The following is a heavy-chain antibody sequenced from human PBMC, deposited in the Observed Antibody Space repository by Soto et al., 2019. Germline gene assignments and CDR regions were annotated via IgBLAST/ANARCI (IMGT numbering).Heavy chain of an antibody. Sequence: SETLSLTCTVSGGSISSGGYYWTWIRQHPEKGLEWIGNIYFRGNTYYSPPLESRLTISVDTSKNQFSLKLTSVTAADTAVYYCAREGGSYDSGGYLIRGAFDIWGQGTMVTVSS. J-gene: IGHJ3*02. D-gene: IGHD3-22*01. CDR1: GGSISSGGYY. CDR2: IYFRGNT. V-gene: IGHV4-31*03. CDR3: AREGGSYDSGGYLIRGAFDI.